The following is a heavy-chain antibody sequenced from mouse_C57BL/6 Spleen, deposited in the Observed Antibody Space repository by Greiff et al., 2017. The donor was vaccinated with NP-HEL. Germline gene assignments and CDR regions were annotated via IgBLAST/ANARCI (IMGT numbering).Heavy chain of an antibody. CDR2: IDPETGGT. CDR1: GYTFTDYE. J-gene: IGHJ4*01. V-gene: IGHV1-15*01. Sequence: VQLVESGAELVRPGASVTLSCKASGYTFTDYEMHWVKQTPVHGLEWIGAIDPETGGTAYNQKFKGKAILTADKSSSTAYMELRSLTSEDSAVYYCTRWNYYAMDYWGQGTSVTVSS. CDR3: TRWNYYAMDY.